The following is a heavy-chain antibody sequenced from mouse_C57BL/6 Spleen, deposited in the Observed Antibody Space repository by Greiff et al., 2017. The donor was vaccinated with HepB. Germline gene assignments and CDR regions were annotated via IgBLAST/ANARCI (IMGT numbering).Heavy chain of an antibody. Sequence: VHLVESGPGLVQPSQSLSITCTVSGFSLTSYGVHWVRQSPGKGLEWLGVIWRGGSTDYNAAFMSRLSITKDNSKSQVVFKMNSLQADDTAIYYCARYGLSYWYVDVWGTGTTVTVSS. J-gene: IGHJ1*03. CDR1: GFSLTSYG. CDR3: ARYGLSYWYVDV. CDR2: IWRGGST. D-gene: IGHD1-1*01. V-gene: IGHV2-5*01.